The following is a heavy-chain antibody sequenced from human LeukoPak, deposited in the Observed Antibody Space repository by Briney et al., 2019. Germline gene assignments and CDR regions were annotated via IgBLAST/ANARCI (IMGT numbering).Heavy chain of an antibody. Sequence: NSSETLSLTCTVSGGSMSSGSHYWSWIRQPAGKGLEWIGRIHTSGSTNYNPSLKSRVTISVDTSKNQFSLKLSSVTAADTAVYYCARDLCTNGVCYDAFDIWGQGTMVNVSS. V-gene: IGHV4-61*02. CDR1: GGSMSSGSHY. CDR2: IHTSGST. CDR3: ARDLCTNGVCYDAFDI. D-gene: IGHD2-8*01. J-gene: IGHJ3*02.